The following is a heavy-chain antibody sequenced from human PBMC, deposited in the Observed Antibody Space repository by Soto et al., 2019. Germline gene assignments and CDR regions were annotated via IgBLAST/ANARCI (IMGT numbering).Heavy chain of an antibody. CDR1: GFTFRSYS. J-gene: IGHJ6*02. CDR3: AREGWPLLQTGMDV. D-gene: IGHD2-15*01. Sequence: EVQLVESGGGLKQPGGSMRLSCAASGFTFRSYSMNWVRQAPGKGLELVSYISSSNRTINYADSVKCRFIISRDNAKKSLYLQMHSLRDEDTAVYYCAREGWPLLQTGMDVWGQGTTVTVAS. CDR2: ISSSNRTI. V-gene: IGHV3-48*02.